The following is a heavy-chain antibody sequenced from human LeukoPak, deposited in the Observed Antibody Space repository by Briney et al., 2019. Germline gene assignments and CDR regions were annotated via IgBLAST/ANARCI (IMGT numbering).Heavy chain of an antibody. CDR2: ISSSSSYI. CDR3: ARGPCSSTSCPSRYAFDI. CDR1: GFTFSSYS. V-gene: IGHV3-21*01. D-gene: IGHD2-2*01. J-gene: IGHJ3*02. Sequence: PGGSLRLSCAASGFTFSSYSMNWVRQAPGKGLEWVSSISSSSSYIYYADSVKGRFTISRDNAKNSLYLQMNSLRAEDTAVYYCARGPCSSTSCPSRYAFDIWGQGTMVTVSS.